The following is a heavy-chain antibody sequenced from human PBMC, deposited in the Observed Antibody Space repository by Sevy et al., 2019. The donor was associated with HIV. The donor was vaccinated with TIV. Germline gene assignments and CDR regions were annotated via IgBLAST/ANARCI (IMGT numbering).Heavy chain of an antibody. CDR3: ARDKDGYYDFWSGSYYYYGMDV. Sequence: GGSLRLSCAASGFTFSSYWMHWVRQAPGKGLVWVSRINSDGSSTRYADSVKGRFTISRDNAKNTLYLQMISLRAEDTAGYYCARDKDGYYDFWSGSYYYYGMDVWGQGTTVTVSS. CDR1: GFTFSSYW. V-gene: IGHV3-74*01. D-gene: IGHD3-3*01. J-gene: IGHJ6*02. CDR2: INSDGSST.